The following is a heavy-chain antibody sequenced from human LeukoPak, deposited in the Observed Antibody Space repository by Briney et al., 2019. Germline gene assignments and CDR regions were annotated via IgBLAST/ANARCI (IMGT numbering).Heavy chain of an antibody. V-gene: IGHV3-7*03. CDR3: ARGRRGIAAAGAY. CDR1: GFTFSNFW. Sequence: GGSLRLSCTASGFTFSNFWMGWVRQAPGKGLEWVANIKQDETEKFYLGSVKGRFTISRDNAKNSLYLQMNSLRVEDTALYYCARGRRGIAAAGAYWGQGTLVTVSS. J-gene: IGHJ4*02. D-gene: IGHD6-13*01. CDR2: IKQDETEK.